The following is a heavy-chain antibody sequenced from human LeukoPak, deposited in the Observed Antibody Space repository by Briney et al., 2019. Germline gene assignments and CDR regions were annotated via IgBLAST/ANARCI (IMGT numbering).Heavy chain of an antibody. J-gene: IGHJ4*02. D-gene: IGHD2-21*01. CDR3: ASNRFRSPDYFDY. Sequence: PSETLSLTCTVSGGSISSGGYYWSWIRQHPGKGLEWIGYIYYSGSTYYNPSLKSRVTISVDTSKNQFSLKLSSVTAADTAVYYCASNRFRSPDYFDYWGQGTLVTVSS. V-gene: IGHV4-31*03. CDR2: IYYSGST. CDR1: GGSISSGGYY.